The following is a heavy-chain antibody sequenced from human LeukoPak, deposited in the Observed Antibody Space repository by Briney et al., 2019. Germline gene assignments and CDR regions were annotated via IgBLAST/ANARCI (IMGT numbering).Heavy chain of an antibody. Sequence: SVKVSCKASGGTFSSHTISWVRQAPGQGLEWMGRIIPILGIANYAQKFQGRVTITADKSTSTAYMELSSLRSEDTAVYYCARESVPAAIFTAYWFDPWGQGTLVTVSS. J-gene: IGHJ5*02. CDR1: GGTFSSHT. CDR3: ARESVPAAIFTAYWFDP. D-gene: IGHD2-2*01. CDR2: IIPILGIA. V-gene: IGHV1-69*04.